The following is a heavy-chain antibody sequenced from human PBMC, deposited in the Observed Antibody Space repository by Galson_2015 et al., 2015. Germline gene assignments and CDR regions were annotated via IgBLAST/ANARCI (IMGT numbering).Heavy chain of an antibody. D-gene: IGHD3-3*01. CDR1: GYTLTELS. CDR2: FDPEDGET. V-gene: IGHV1-24*01. CDR3: ATTDFWSGDNPFDI. J-gene: IGHJ3*02. Sequence: SVKVSCKVSGYTLTELSMHWVRQAPGKGLEWMGGFDPEDGETIYAQKFQGRVTMTEDTSTDTAYMELSSLRSEDTAVYYCATTDFWSGDNPFDIWGQGTMVTVSS.